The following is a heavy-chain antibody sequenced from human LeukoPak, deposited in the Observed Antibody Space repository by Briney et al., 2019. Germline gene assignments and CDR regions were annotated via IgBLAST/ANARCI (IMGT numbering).Heavy chain of an antibody. CDR3: ARAHETRDYYYYGMDV. J-gene: IGHJ6*02. V-gene: IGHV4-38-2*02. CDR2: IYYSGST. CDR1: GYSISSGYY. Sequence: SETLSLTCTVSGYSISSGYYWGWIRQPPGKGLEWIGSIYYSGSTYYNPSLKSRVTISVDTSKNQFSLKLSSVTAADTAVYYCARAHETRDYYYYGMDVWGQGTTVTVSS.